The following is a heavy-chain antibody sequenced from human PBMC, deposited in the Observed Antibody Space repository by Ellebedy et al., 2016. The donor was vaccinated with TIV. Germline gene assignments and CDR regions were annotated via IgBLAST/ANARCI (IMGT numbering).Heavy chain of an antibody. D-gene: IGHD2-2*01. CDR3: AKGYCSSITCPFDF. V-gene: IGHV3-23*01. J-gene: IGHJ4*02. CDR2: VSGSGGST. CDR1: GFTFRSYA. Sequence: GESLKISXAASGFTFRSYAMSWVRQAPGKGLEWVSTVSGSGGSTYYADSVRGRFTISRDNSKNTLYLQMNSLRAEDAAVYYCAKGYCSSITCPFDFWGQGTLVTVSS.